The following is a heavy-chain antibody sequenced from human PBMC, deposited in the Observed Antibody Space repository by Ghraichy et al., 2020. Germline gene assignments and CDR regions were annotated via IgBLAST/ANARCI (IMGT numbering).Heavy chain of an antibody. D-gene: IGHD1-1*01. V-gene: IGHV4-34*01. Sequence: SQTLSLTCAVYGGSFSGYYWSWIRQPPGKGLEWIGEINHSGSTNYNPSLKSRVTISVDTSKNQFSLKLSSVTAADTAVYYCARAPKRYNWNDGAFDIWGLGTMVTVSS. CDR2: INHSGST. CDR3: ARAPKRYNWNDGAFDI. J-gene: IGHJ3*02. CDR1: GGSFSGYY.